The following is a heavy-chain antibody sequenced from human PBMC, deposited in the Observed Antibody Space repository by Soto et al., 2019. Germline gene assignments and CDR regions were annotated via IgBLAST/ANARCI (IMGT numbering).Heavy chain of an antibody. CDR1: GGSISSYY. CDR2: IYYSGST. D-gene: IGHD6-19*01. CDR3: AREQWLQGYYYGMDV. J-gene: IGHJ6*02. Sequence: QVQLQESGPGLVKPSETLSLICTVSGGSISSYYWSWIRQPPGKGLEWIGYIYYSGSTNYNPSLKSRVTISVDTSKNQFSLKLSSVTAADTAVYYCAREQWLQGYYYGMDVWGQGTTVTVSS. V-gene: IGHV4-59*01.